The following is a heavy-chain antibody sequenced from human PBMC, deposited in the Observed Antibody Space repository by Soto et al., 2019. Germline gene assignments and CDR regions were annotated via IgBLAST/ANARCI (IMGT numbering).Heavy chain of an antibody. Sequence: PSETLSLTCTVSGGSISSGDYYWSWLRQPPGKGLEWIGNIYYTGSTYYNPSLKSRITISIDTSKNQFSLKLSSVTAADTAVYHCARGKIYDTSGYFFWFDPWGQGTLVTVSS. CDR3: ARGKIYDTSGYFFWFDP. D-gene: IGHD3-22*01. V-gene: IGHV4-30-4*01. CDR2: IYYTGST. CDR1: GGSISSGDYY. J-gene: IGHJ5*02.